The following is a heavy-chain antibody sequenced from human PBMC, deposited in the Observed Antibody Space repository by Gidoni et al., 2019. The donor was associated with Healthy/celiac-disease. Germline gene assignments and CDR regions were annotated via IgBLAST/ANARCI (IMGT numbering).Heavy chain of an antibody. CDR1: GGSISSGDYY. D-gene: IGHD3-10*01. CDR2: IYYSGST. J-gene: IGHJ6*02. Sequence: QVQLQESGPGLVKPSQTLSLTCTVSGGSISSGDYYWSWIRQPPGKGLEWIGYIYYSGSTYYNPSLKSRVTISVDTSKNQFSLKLSSVTAADTAVYYCARVAMVRGVDWGGFHYYYGMDVWGQGTTVTVSS. V-gene: IGHV4-30-4*01. CDR3: ARVAMVRGVDWGGFHYYYGMDV.